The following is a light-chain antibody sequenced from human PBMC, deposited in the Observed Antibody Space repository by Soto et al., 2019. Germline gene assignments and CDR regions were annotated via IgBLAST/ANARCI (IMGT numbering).Light chain of an antibody. Sequence: EIVLTQSPDTLPLSPGERATLSCRASQSVGSHLAWYQQKPGQAPSLLMFDASNRATGIPARFSGSGSGTDLTITISSLEPEDCEVYYCQHRSIWPVSFGQGTRLEIK. J-gene: IGKJ5*01. CDR2: DAS. V-gene: IGKV3-11*01. CDR3: QHRSIWPVS. CDR1: QSVGSH.